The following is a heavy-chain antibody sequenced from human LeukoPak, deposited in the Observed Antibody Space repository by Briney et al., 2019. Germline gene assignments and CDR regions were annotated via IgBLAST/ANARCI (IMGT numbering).Heavy chain of an antibody. CDR1: GFTFSSYG. Sequence: PGRSLRLSCAASGFTFSSYGMHWVRQAPGKGLEWVAVISYDGNNKYYADSVKGRFTISRDNSKNTLYLQMNSLRAEDTAVYYCAKDILPGTPDDWGQGTLVTVSS. V-gene: IGHV3-30*18. D-gene: IGHD1-1*01. CDR2: ISYDGNNK. J-gene: IGHJ4*02. CDR3: AKDILPGTPDD.